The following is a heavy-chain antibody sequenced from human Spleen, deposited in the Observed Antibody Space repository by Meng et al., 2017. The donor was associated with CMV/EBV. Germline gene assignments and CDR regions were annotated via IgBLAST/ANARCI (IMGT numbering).Heavy chain of an antibody. J-gene: IGHJ4*02. CDR2: IYPGDSDT. Sequence: SPCFASGYSFATYWLGWARPTPGHGLEWMGIIYPGDSDTRYSPSFQGQVTISADKSISTAYRQWSSLKASDTAMFYCARGQLGIFDQWGQGTLVTVSS. V-gene: IGHV5-51*01. D-gene: IGHD3-16*01. CDR3: ARGQLGIFDQ. CDR1: GYSFATYW.